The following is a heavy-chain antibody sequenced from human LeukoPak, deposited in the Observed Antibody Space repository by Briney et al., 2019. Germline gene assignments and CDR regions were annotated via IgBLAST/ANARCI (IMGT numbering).Heavy chain of an antibody. CDR1: GFTFSSYA. V-gene: IGHV3-30-3*01. CDR2: ISYDGSNK. D-gene: IGHD6-13*01. CDR3: AIIIAAAGSRAFDY. Sequence: GRSLRLSCAASGFTFSSYAMHWVRQAPGKGLEWVAVISYDGSNKFYADSVKGRFTISRDNSKNTLYLQMNSLRAEDTAVYYCAIIIAAAGSRAFDYWGQGTLVTVSS. J-gene: IGHJ4*02.